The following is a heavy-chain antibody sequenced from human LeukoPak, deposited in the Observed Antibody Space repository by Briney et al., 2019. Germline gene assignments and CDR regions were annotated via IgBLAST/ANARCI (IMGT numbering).Heavy chain of an antibody. V-gene: IGHV3-66*01. Sequence: GVSLRLSCAASGFTVSSNYMSWVRQAPGKGLEWVSVIYSGGSTYYADSVKGRFTISRDNSKNTLYLQMNSLRAEDTAVYYCARFSRGWYAVYWGQGTLVTVSS. CDR2: IYSGGST. CDR1: GFTVSSNY. D-gene: IGHD6-19*01. J-gene: IGHJ4*02. CDR3: ARFSRGWYAVY.